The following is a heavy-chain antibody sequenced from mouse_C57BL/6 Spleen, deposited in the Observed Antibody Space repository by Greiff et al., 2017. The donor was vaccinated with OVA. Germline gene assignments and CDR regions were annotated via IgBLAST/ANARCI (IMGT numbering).Heavy chain of an antibody. CDR2: IYPRSGNT. CDR3: ARNDDYDPNWYLEV. J-gene: IGHJ1*03. V-gene: IGHV1-81*01. Sequence: QVQLQQSGAELARPGASVKLSCKASGYTFTSYGISWVKQRTGQGLEWIGEIYPRSGNTYYNEKFKCKATLTADTSSSTAYLELSSLPSEASSVFYGARNDDYDPNWYLEVWGTGTTGTGSS. CDR1: GYTFTSYG. D-gene: IGHD2-4*01.